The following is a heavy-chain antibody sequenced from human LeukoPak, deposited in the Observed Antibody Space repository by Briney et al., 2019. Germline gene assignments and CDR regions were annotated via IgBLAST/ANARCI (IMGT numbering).Heavy chain of an antibody. D-gene: IGHD5-12*01. CDR3: ARDLSANGYDGLDY. J-gene: IGHJ4*02. V-gene: IGHV3-73*01. Sequence: PGGSLRLSCEASGFTFSGSAIHWVRQASGKGLEWVGRIRGKANSYATEYAASVKGRFTISRDDSRNTAYLQMNSLKTEDTAVYYCARDLSANGYDGLDYWGQGTLVTVSS. CDR1: GFTFSGSA. CDR2: IRGKANSYAT.